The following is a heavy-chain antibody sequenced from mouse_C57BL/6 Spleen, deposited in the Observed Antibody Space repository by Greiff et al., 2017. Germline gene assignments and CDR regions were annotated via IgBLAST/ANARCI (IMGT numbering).Heavy chain of an antibody. CDR3: ACITTVVAKAY. D-gene: IGHD1-1*01. J-gene: IGHJ3*01. CDR1: GYTFTSYG. V-gene: IGHV1-81*01. CDR2: IYPRSGNT. Sequence: QVQLQQSGAELARPGASVKLSCKASGYTFTSYGIRWVKQRPGQGLEWIGEIYPRSGNTYYNEKFKGKATLTADKSSSTAYMELRSLTSEDSAVYFCACITTVVAKAYWGQGTLVTVSA.